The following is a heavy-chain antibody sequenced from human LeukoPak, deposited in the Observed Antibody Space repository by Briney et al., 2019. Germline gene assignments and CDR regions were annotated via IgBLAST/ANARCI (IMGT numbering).Heavy chain of an antibody. D-gene: IGHD6-13*01. V-gene: IGHV4-4*07. J-gene: IGHJ3*02. CDR1: GGSISSYY. Sequence: SETLSLTCTVSGGSISSYYWSWIRQPAGKGPEWIGRIYSSGGTDYNPSLKSRVTMSVDTSKNQFSLKMSSVTAADTAIYYCARGIAAAPERAFDIWGQGTMATVSS. CDR2: IYSSGGT. CDR3: ARGIAAAPERAFDI.